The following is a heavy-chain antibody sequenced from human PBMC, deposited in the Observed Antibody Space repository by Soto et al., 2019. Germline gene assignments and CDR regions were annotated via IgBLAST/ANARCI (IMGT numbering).Heavy chain of an antibody. CDR2: IYYSGST. D-gene: IGHD3-3*01. CDR3: ARQEYTIFGPENFGIDP. V-gene: IGHV4-39*01. CDR1: GGSISSSSYY. Sequence: PSETLSLTCTVSGGSISSSSYYWGWIRQPPGKGLEWIGSIYYSGSTYYNPSLKSRVTISVDTSKNQFSLKLSSVTAADTAVYYCARQEYTIFGPENFGIDPWGQGTLVTVSS. J-gene: IGHJ5*02.